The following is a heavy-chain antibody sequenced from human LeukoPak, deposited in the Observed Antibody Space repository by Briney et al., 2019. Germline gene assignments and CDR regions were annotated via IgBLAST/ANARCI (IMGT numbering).Heavy chain of an antibody. CDR3: ARDPDGGDY. D-gene: IGHD5-24*01. Sequence: GGSLRLSCTASGFTFSSYWMSWVRQAPGQGLEWVANIKQDGSEKYYADSVKGRFTISRDNAKNSLYLQMNSLRAEDTAVYYCARDPDGGDYWGQGTLVTVSS. CDR2: IKQDGSEK. CDR1: GFTFSSYW. J-gene: IGHJ4*02. V-gene: IGHV3-7*01.